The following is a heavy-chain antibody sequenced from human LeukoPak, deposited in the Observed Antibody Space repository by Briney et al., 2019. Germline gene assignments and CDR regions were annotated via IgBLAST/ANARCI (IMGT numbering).Heavy chain of an antibody. V-gene: IGHV4-59*12. CDR2: VDHTGST. CDR1: DDSITMYY. Sequence: KPSETLSLTCSVSDDSITMYYWTWIRQPPGKGLEWVGYVDHTGSTNFNPSLKSRVTMSVDTSKNQFSLKLSSMTAADTAIYYCARDSGTTGEVKFDPWGQGTLVTVSS. J-gene: IGHJ5*02. D-gene: IGHD3-10*01. CDR3: ARDSGTTGEVKFDP.